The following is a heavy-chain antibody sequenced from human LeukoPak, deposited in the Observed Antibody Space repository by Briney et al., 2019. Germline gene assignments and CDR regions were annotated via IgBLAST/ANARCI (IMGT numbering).Heavy chain of an antibody. J-gene: IGHJ4*02. Sequence: PGGSLRLSCAASGFTFRNYAMTWVRQAPGKGLEWVSLISGSGASTFDADSVKGRFTISRDNSKDTLYLQMNSLRAEDSAVYYCAKDRDGFGTYYFDYWGQGTLVTVSS. V-gene: IGHV3-23*01. D-gene: IGHD5-24*01. CDR1: GFTFRNYA. CDR3: AKDRDGFGTYYFDY. CDR2: ISGSGAST.